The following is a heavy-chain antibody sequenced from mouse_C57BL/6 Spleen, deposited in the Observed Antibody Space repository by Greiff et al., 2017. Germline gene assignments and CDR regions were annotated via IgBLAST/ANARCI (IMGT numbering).Heavy chain of an antibody. CDR2: INPNYGTT. CDR3: ARSYYDYDGDYAMDY. V-gene: IGHV1-39*01. J-gene: IGHJ4*01. Sequence: EVKLMESGPELVKPGASVKISCKASGYSFTDYNMNWVKQSNGKSLEWIGVINPNYGTTSYNQKFKGKGTLTVDQSSSTAYMQLNSLTSEDSAVYYCARSYYDYDGDYAMDYWGQGTSVTVSS. CDR1: GYSFTDYN. D-gene: IGHD2-4*01.